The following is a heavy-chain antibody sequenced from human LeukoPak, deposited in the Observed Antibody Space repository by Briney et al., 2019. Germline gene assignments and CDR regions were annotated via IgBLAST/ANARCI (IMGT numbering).Heavy chain of an antibody. Sequence: GGSLRLSCAASGFIFSSYPMSWVRQAPGKGLEWVSAISGTAENTYYADSVKGRFSISRDNSRNTVHLQMNSLRPEDTAVYYCANQRGGFWGQGTVVTVSS. CDR2: ISGTAENT. V-gene: IGHV3-23*01. CDR3: ANQRGGF. CDR1: GFIFSSYP. D-gene: IGHD3-10*01. J-gene: IGHJ4*02.